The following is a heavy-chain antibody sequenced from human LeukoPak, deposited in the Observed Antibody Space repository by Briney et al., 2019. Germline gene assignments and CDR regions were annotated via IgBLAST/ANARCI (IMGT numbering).Heavy chain of an antibody. CDR1: GFTFDDYA. Sequence: GGSLRLSCAASGFTFDDYAMHWVRQAPGKGLEWVSLISWDGGSTYYADSVKGRFTISRDNSKNSPYLQMNSLRAEDTALYYCAKDKRSKGALVYYYYMDVWGKGTTVTVSS. CDR3: AKDKRSKGALVYYYYMDV. CDR2: ISWDGGST. V-gene: IGHV3-43D*03. J-gene: IGHJ6*03. D-gene: IGHD4-11*01.